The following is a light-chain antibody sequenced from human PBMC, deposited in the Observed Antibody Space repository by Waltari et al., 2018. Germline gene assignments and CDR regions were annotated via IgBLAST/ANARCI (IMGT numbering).Light chain of an antibody. CDR2: GNS. CDR3: QSYDSSLSGSRV. J-gene: IGLJ2*01. Sequence: QSVLTQPPSVSGAPGQRVTIPCTGRSPNIGAAYDLHWYQQPPGTAPKLLMYGNSNRPSGVPDRFSGSKSGTSASLAITGLQAEDEADYYCQSYDSSLSGSRVFGGGTKLTVL. V-gene: IGLV1-40*01. CDR1: SPNIGAAYD.